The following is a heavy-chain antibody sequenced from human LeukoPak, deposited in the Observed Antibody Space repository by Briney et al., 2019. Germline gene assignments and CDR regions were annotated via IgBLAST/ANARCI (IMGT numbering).Heavy chain of an antibody. D-gene: IGHD6-19*01. Sequence: SETLSLTCTASGGSISSSSYYWGWIRQPPGKGLEWIGSVNDSGSTRYKPSLKSRVSISVDTSKNQFSLKLSSVTAADTAVYYCARHYRDSSGWYSGRVNWFDPWGQGTLVTVSS. CDR1: GGSISSSSYY. J-gene: IGHJ5*02. CDR2: VNDSGST. CDR3: ARHYRDSSGWYSGRVNWFDP. V-gene: IGHV4-39*01.